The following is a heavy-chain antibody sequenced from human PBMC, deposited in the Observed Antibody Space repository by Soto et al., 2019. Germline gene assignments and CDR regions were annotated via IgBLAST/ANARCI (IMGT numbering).Heavy chain of an antibody. CDR3: AKDWGRIAVAGWTD. D-gene: IGHD6-19*01. J-gene: IGHJ4*02. V-gene: IGHV3-23*01. Sequence: EVRLLESGGGLVQPGGSLRLSCTASGFNFGNFAMGWARQAPGKGLEWLSSLAVPYTGAQTYYADSVAGRLTVARDDSKTTLYLDRNSLRAEDTAVYYCAKDWGRIAVAGWTDWGPGTQVTVSS. CDR2: VPYTGAQT. CDR1: GFNFGNFA.